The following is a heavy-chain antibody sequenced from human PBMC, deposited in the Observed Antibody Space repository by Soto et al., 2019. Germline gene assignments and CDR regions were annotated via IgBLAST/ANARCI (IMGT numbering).Heavy chain of an antibody. CDR3: ISHSPEDMIRT. D-gene: IGHD2-15*01. CDR2: ISGSGGST. J-gene: IGHJ4*02. CDR1: GFTFSSYA. V-gene: IGHV3-23*01. Sequence: GGSLRLSCAASGFTFSSYAMSWVRQAPGKGLEWVSAISGSGGSTYYADSVKGRFTISRDDSKNTAFLQMNSLNTEDTAVYYCISHSPEDMIRTWGQGTLVTVSS.